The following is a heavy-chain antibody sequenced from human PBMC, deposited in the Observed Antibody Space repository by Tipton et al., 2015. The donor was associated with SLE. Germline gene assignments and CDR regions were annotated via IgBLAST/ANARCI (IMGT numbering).Heavy chain of an antibody. CDR3: ARDEYRYDATGYHLLGHFDF. CDR1: GDSINTGRPY. D-gene: IGHD3-22*01. Sequence: TLSLTCTVAGDSINTGRPYWTWIRQPAGKGLEWIGRISTSGSTNYNPSLKSRVSISTDTSKNQFSLKLSSVTAADTAVYYCARDEYRYDATGYHLLGHFDFWGQGTLVTVSS. CDR2: ISTSGST. J-gene: IGHJ4*02. V-gene: IGHV4-61*02.